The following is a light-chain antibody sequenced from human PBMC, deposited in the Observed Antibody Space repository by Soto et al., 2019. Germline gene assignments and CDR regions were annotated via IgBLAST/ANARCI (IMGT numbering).Light chain of an antibody. V-gene: IGKV3-11*01. CDR3: QQHISWPLT. CDR1: QSVTNS. J-gene: IGKJ4*01. CDR2: DAS. Sequence: IVLAQVSGPPHSSPVWTAYLSCXASQSVTNSLAWYQQKPGQAPRLLVYDASNRATGIPTRFSGSGSGTDFTLTISNLEPEDFAVYYCQQHISWPLTFGGGTKVDIK.